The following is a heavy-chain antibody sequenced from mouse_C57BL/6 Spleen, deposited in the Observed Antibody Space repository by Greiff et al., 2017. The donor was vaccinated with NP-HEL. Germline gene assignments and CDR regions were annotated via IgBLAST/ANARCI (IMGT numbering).Heavy chain of an antibody. J-gene: IGHJ2*01. CDR2: IDPETGGT. CDR1: GYTFPDYE. V-gene: IGHV1-15*01. CDR3: TGGNYVDY. Sequence: VQLQQSGAELVRPGASVTLSCKASGYTFPDYEMHWVKQTPVHGLEWIGAIDPETGGTAYNQKFKGKAILTADKSSSTAYMELRSLTSEDSAVYYCTGGNYVDYWGQGTTLTVSS.